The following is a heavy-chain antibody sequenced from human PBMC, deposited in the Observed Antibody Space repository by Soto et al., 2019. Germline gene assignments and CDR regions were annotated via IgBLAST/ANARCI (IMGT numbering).Heavy chain of an antibody. CDR1: GFTFNTLA. V-gene: IGHV3-23*01. Sequence: GGSLRLSCVVSGFTFNTLAMTWVGQAPGKGLGGVSALGGRGSLSYYADSVKGRFTISRDNSKNTWYLEINTVRVDETAVYVCAGARGGDLDSWGQGTLVTVSS. D-gene: IGHD1-26*01. CDR2: LGGRGSLS. CDR3: AGARGGDLDS. J-gene: IGHJ4*02.